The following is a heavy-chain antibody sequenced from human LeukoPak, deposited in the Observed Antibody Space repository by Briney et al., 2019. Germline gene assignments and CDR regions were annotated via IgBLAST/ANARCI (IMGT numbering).Heavy chain of an antibody. CDR3: SRNADHDW. CDR1: GFTFSNAW. D-gene: IGHD1-14*01. J-gene: IGHJ4*02. V-gene: IGHV3-15*01. CDR2: IKRQTEGWTK. Sequence: PGGSLRLSCAASGFTFSNAWMSWVRQAPGKGLEWVARIKRQTEGWTKDYAAPVKGRFTISRDDSKSTVYLQMNSLEIEDTAVYYCSRNADHDWWGQGTLVTVSS.